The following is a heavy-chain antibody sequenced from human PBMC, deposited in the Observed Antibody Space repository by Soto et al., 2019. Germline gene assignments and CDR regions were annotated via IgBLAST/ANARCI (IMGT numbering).Heavy chain of an antibody. J-gene: IGHJ6*02. CDR3: ARGRAWSYYGSGRYYYGMDV. CDR1: GGSFSGYY. CDR2: INHSGST. V-gene: IGHV4-34*01. Sequence: SETLSLTCAVYGGSFSGYYWSWIRQPPGKGLEWIGEINHSGSTNYNPSLKSRVTISVDTSKNQFSLKLSSVTAADTAVYYCARGRAWSYYGSGRYYYGMDVWGQGTTVTVSS. D-gene: IGHD3-10*01.